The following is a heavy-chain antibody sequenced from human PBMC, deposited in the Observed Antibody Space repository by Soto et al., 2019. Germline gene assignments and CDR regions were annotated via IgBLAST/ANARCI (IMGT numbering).Heavy chain of an antibody. CDR3: ARFYYDSSGYLPSPYYYYYGMDV. D-gene: IGHD3-22*01. CDR1: GFTFSRYS. J-gene: IGHJ6*02. CDR2: INSRSTSI. V-gene: IGHV3-48*01. Sequence: GSLRLSCAASGFTFSRYSMNWVRQAPGKGLEWVSYINSRSTSIYDADSVKGRFTISRDNAKNSLYLQMNSLRAEDTAVYYCARFYYDSSGYLPSPYYYYYGMDVWGQGTKVTVSS.